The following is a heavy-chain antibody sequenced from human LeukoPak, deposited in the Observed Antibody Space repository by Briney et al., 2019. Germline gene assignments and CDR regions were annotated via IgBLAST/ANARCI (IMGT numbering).Heavy chain of an antibody. V-gene: IGHV3-23*01. CDR3: ARDYFGSGNYYLPFEY. J-gene: IGHJ4*02. D-gene: IGHD3-10*01. Sequence: PGGSLRLSCAASGFTFSSYAMSWVRQAPGKGLEWVSAISGSGGSTYYADSVKGRFTISRDNSKNTLYLQMISLRAEDTAVYYCARDYFGSGNYYLPFEYWGQGTLVTVSS. CDR1: GFTFSSYA. CDR2: ISGSGGST.